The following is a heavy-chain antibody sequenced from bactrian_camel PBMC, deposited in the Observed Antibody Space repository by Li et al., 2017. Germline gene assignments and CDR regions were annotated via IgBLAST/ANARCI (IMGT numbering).Heavy chain of an antibody. D-gene: IGHD5*01. Sequence: HVQLVESGGGSALAGGSVRLSCAASGYTFNTYSWLRQAPGKGLEWVSSILRDGRKTYYADSVQGRFTISRDNAKNTVYLQMNSLKPEDTAVYYCVKDDWGWSFGSRGQGTQVTVS. CDR1: GYTFNTYS. J-gene: IGHJ6*01. CDR2: ILRDGRKT. CDR3: VKDDWGWSFGS. V-gene: IGHV3S6*01.